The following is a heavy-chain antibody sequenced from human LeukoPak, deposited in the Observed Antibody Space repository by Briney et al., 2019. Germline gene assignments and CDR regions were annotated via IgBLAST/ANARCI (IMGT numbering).Heavy chain of an antibody. Sequence: PSETLSLTCTVSGGSISSYYWSWIRQPPGKGLEWIGYIYYSGSTNYNPSLKSRVTISVDTSKNQFSLKLSSVTAADTAVYYCARVSSGSYFDYWGQGTLVTVSS. CDR1: GGSISSYY. CDR2: IYYSGST. J-gene: IGHJ4*02. V-gene: IGHV4-59*01. D-gene: IGHD1-26*01. CDR3: ARVSSGSYFDY.